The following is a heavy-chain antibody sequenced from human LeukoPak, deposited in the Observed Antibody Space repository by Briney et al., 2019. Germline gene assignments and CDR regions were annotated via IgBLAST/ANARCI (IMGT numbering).Heavy chain of an antibody. CDR2: IYYSGST. V-gene: IGHV4-31*03. J-gene: IGHJ4*02. D-gene: IGHD1-26*01. Sequence: SETLSLTCSVSGGSISSSNYYWSWIRQHPGKGLEWIGHIYYSGSTYYNPSLKSRGIISVETSKNQFSLKLSSVTAADTAVYYCARTMLSWREFDCWGQGTLVTVSS. CDR3: ARTMLSWREFDC. CDR1: GGSISSSNYY.